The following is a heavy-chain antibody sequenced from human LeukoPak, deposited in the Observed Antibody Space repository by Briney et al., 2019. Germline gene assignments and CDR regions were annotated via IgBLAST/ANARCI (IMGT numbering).Heavy chain of an antibody. J-gene: IGHJ4*02. CDR1: GGSIRSYY. Sequence: SETLSLTCTVSGGSIRSYYWSWIRQPPGKGLEWIGYIHYTGSTNYNPSLKSRVTISVDTSKNQFSLQLSSVTATDTAVYFCARHSSSWYPDYWGQGTLVTVSS. V-gene: IGHV4-59*08. D-gene: IGHD6-13*01. CDR3: ARHSSSWYPDY. CDR2: IHYTGST.